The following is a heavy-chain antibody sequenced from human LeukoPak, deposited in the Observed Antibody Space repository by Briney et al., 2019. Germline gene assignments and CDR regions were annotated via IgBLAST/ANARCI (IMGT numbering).Heavy chain of an antibody. J-gene: IGHJ4*02. CDR2: ISGSSAGNT. CDR1: GFTFSTSA. D-gene: IGHD2/OR15-2a*01. Sequence: PGGSLRLSCAASGFTFSTSAMSWVRQPPGKGLEWVSSISGSSAGNTYYADSVKGRFTISRDNSKNTLYLQMNTLRAEDTAAYYCARIIVGGVIDHWGQGTLVTVSS. V-gene: IGHV3-23*01. CDR3: ARIIVGGVIDH.